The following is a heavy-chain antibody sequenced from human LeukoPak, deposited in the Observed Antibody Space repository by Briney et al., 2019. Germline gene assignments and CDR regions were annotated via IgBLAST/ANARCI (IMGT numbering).Heavy chain of an antibody. CDR3: ARGPSSNSWYFDY. Sequence: SQTLSLTCAISGDSVSSNSATWTWIRQSPSRGLEWLGRTFYRSNWYNDYALSVKSRITIHPDTSKNQFSLQLSSVTPEDTAVYYCARGPSSNSWYFDYWGQGTLVTVSS. V-gene: IGHV6-1*01. CDR2: TFYRSNWYN. J-gene: IGHJ4*02. D-gene: IGHD6-13*01. CDR1: GDSVSSNSAT.